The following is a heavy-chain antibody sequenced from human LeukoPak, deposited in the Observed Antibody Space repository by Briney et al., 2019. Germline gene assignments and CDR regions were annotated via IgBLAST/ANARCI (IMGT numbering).Heavy chain of an antibody. J-gene: IGHJ4*02. Sequence: PSETLSLTCTVAGGSISSGSYYWSWIRQPAGKGLEWIGRIYTSGSTNYNPSLKSRVTISVDTSKNQFSLKLSSLTAADTAVYYCARVASCSGGSCYSWPYFDYWGQGTLVTVSS. CDR1: GGSISSGSYY. CDR3: ARVASCSGGSCYSWPYFDY. CDR2: IYTSGST. V-gene: IGHV4-61*02. D-gene: IGHD2-15*01.